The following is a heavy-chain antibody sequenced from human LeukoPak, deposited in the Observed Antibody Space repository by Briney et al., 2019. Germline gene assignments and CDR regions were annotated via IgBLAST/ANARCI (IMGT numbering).Heavy chain of an antibody. CDR3: ARDRMYTGTYFDY. J-gene: IGHJ4*02. CDR2: ISTYNGNT. Sequence: ASVKVSCKCSSYTFTTYGFTWARQAPGQGLEWMGWISTYNGNTNYAQKLQGRVTMTTDTSTSTAYMELRSLRSDDTAMYYSARDRMYTGTYFDYWGQGTLVTVSS. CDR1: SYTFTTYG. V-gene: IGHV1-18*01. D-gene: IGHD4-17*01.